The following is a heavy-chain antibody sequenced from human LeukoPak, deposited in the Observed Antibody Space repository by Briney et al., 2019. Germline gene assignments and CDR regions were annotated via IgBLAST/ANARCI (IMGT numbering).Heavy chain of an antibody. D-gene: IGHD2-2*02. CDR3: ARGDCSSTSCYTIDC. CDR1: GFTFSSYA. V-gene: IGHV3-30-3*01. Sequence: PGGSLRLSCAASGFTFSSYAMHWVRQAPGKGLEWVAVISYDGSNKYYADSVKGRFTISRDNSKNTLYLQMNSLRAEDTAVYYCARGDCSSTSCYTIDCWGQGTLVTVSS. CDR2: ISYDGSNK. J-gene: IGHJ4*02.